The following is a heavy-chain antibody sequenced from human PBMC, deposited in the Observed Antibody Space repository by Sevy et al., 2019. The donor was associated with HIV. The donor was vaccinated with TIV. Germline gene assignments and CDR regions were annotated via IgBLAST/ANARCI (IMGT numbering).Heavy chain of an antibody. Sequence: GGSLRLSCAASGFTFSSYSMNWVRQAPGKGLEWVSYISSSSSTIYYADSVKGRFTISRDNAKNSLYLQMNSLRDEDTAVYYYARGIWSSSWYEYFDLWGRGTLVTVSS. CDR1: GFTFSSYS. D-gene: IGHD6-13*01. CDR3: ARGIWSSSWYEYFDL. CDR2: ISSSSSTI. J-gene: IGHJ2*01. V-gene: IGHV3-48*02.